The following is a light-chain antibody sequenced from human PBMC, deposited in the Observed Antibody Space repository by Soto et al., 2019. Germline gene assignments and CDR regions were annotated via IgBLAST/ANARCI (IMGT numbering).Light chain of an antibody. CDR3: SSYTTSNTRQIV. V-gene: IGLV2-14*03. CDR2: DVS. J-gene: IGLJ1*01. CDR1: SSDVGGYNY. Sequence: QSVLTQPASVSGFPGQSITISCTGTSSDVGGYNYVSWYQHHPGKAPKLMIFDVSNRPSGVSNRCSGSKSGNTASLTISGLQPEDEADYYCSSYTTSNTRQIVFGTGTKVTVL.